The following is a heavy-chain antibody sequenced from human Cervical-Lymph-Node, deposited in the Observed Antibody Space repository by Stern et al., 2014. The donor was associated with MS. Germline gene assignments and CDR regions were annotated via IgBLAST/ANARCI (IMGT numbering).Heavy chain of an antibody. CDR1: GYTFTHYG. V-gene: IGHV1-18*04. CDR3: ARADEDFWRTYENFDS. J-gene: IGHJ4*02. Sequence: VQLEDSGAEVKEPGASEKVSCKASGYTFTHYGIAWVRQAPGHGLEWMGWLSAYNGNINVAQKLQDRFTMTTDTSTNTAYMELRSLRSDDTAVYYCARADEDFWRTYENFDSWGQGTLVTVSS. D-gene: IGHD3-3*01. CDR2: LSAYNGNI.